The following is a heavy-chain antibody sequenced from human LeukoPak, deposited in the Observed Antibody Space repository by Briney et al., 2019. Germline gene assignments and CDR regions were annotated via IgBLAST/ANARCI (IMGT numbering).Heavy chain of an antibody. Sequence: SETLSLTCAVYGGSFSGYYWSWIRQPPGKGLEWIGEINHSGSTNYNPSLKSRVTISVDTSKNQFSLKLSSATAADTAVYYCAGGVYDSSGYYDDYWGQGTLVTVSS. J-gene: IGHJ4*02. CDR1: GGSFSGYY. D-gene: IGHD3-22*01. CDR2: INHSGST. CDR3: AGGVYDSSGYYDDY. V-gene: IGHV4-34*01.